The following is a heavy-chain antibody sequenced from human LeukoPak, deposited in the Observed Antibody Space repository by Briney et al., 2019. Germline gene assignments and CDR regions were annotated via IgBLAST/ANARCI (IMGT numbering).Heavy chain of an antibody. CDR2: ISAYNGNT. J-gene: IGHJ6*04. V-gene: IGHV1-18*04. CDR1: GYTFTSYG. Sequence: ASVKVSCKASGYTFTSYGINWVRQAPGQGLEWMGWISAYNGNTNYAQKLRGSVTMTIDTSTSTAYMELRSLRSDDTAVYYCARGGYCSGGSCYFFYGVDVWGKGTTVTVSS. CDR3: ARGGYCSGGSCYFFYGVDV. D-gene: IGHD2-15*01.